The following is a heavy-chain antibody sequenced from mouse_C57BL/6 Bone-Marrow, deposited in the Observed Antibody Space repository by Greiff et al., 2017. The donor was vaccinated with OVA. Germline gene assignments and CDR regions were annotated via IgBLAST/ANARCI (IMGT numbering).Heavy chain of an antibody. V-gene: IGHV1-20*01. D-gene: IGHD2-12*01. J-gene: IGHJ4*01. CDR2: INPYNGDT. CDR1: GYSFTGYF. Sequence: DVQLVESGPELVKPGDSVKISCKASGYSFTGYFMNWVMQSHGKSLEWIGRINPYNGDTFYNQKFKGKATLTVDKSSSTAHMELRSLTSEDSAVYYCARLRRRLHYYAMDYWGQGTSVTVSS. CDR3: ARLRRRLHYYAMDY.